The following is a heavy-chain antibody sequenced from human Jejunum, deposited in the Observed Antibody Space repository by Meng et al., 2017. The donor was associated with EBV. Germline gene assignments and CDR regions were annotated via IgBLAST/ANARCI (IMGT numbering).Heavy chain of an antibody. D-gene: IGHD5/OR15-5a*01. J-gene: IGHJ4*01. V-gene: IGHV4-39*01. CDR2: IYKSETT. CDR1: GGSLSSRVLD. CDR3: ARHRGEILRRPFDY. Sequence: GLGLVKLAESLSLPGTVTGGSLSSRVLDGGLVRQTPGKWLEWNGGIYKSETTNYNPSLERRVTISVDTAKNHFSPRLSSETAADTAVYYCARHRGEILRRPFDYWGHGTLVTVSS.